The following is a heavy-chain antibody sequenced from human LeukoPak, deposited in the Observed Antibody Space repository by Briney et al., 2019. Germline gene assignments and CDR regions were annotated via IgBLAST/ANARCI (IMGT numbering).Heavy chain of an antibody. D-gene: IGHD6-13*01. CDR2: ISWRSGSR. CDR3: AKDLPFRSSSWYDLSFDH. V-gene: IGHV3-9*01. J-gene: IGHJ4*02. CDR1: GFTFDDYA. Sequence: GGSLRLSCVASGFTFDDYAMHWVRQAPGKGLEWVSGISWRSGSRCYADSVKGRFTISRDKAKNSLYLQMNSLRAEDTALYYCAKDLPFRSSSWYDLSFDHWGQGTLGTVSA.